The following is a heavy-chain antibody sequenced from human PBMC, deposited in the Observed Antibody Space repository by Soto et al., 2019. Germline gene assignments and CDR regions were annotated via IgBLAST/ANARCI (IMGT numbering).Heavy chain of an antibody. Sequence: PSETLSLTCTVSGGSISSGGYYWSWIRQHPGKGLEWIGYIYYRGRTYYNPSLKSRLTISIDTSKNQFSLKLSSVTAEDTAVYYCASSPNLSPFHYWGQGTLVTVSS. V-gene: IGHV4-31*03. CDR3: ASSPNLSPFHY. J-gene: IGHJ4*02. CDR2: IYYRGRT. CDR1: GGSISSGGYY.